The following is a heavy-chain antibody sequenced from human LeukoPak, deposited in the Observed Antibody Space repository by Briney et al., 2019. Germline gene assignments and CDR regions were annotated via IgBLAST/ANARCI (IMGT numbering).Heavy chain of an antibody. CDR2: ISGTGDKT. D-gene: IGHD1-7*01. V-gene: IGHV3-23*01. CDR1: GLTFSNYA. J-gene: IGHJ6*02. Sequence: GGSLRLSCAASGLTFSNYAMNWVRQAPGKGLAWVSAISGTGDKTYYADSVKGRFTISRDNSKDTLYLQMSSLTAEDTAVYYCAKSLELRGYYYFYYGMDVWGQGTAVTVSS. CDR3: AKSLELRGYYYFYYGMDV.